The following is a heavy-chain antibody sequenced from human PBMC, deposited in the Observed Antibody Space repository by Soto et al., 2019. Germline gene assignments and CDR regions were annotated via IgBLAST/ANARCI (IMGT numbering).Heavy chain of an antibody. CDR3: VGGSWFD. D-gene: IGHD2-15*01. J-gene: IGHJ4*02. V-gene: IGHV3-9*01. Sequence: EVQLVESGGDMVQPGRSLKLSCVGSGYSFEDYSMHWVQQAPGKGLEWVSGISWNGNFTGYADSVKGRFTISRDNAKNSLFLQMRSLSLEDTALYYCVGGSWFDWGQGTLVTVSS. CDR2: ISWNGNFT. CDR1: GYSFEDYS.